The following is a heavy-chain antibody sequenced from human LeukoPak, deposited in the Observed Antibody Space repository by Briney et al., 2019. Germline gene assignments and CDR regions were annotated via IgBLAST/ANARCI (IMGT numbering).Heavy chain of an antibody. Sequence: ASVKVSCKASGYTFTDYYMHCVRQAPGQGLEWMGWINPNSGGTNYAQKFQGRVTMTRDTSISTAYMELSRLRSDDTAVYYCARASYYYDSSGYPGYYFDHWGQGTLVTVSS. CDR2: INPNSGGT. CDR3: ARASYYYDSSGYPGYYFDH. J-gene: IGHJ4*02. V-gene: IGHV1-2*02. CDR1: GYTFTDYY. D-gene: IGHD3-22*01.